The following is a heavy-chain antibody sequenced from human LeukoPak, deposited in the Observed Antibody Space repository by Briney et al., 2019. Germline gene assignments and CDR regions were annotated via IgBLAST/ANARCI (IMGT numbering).Heavy chain of an antibody. Sequence: APVKVSCKASGYTFTSYGISWVRQAPGQGLEWMGWISAYNGNTNYAQKLQGRVTMTTDTSTSAAYMELRSLRSDDTAVYYCATSPREFDAFDIWGQGTMVTVSS. CDR2: ISAYNGNT. CDR3: ATSPREFDAFDI. CDR1: GYTFTSYG. V-gene: IGHV1-18*01. J-gene: IGHJ3*02.